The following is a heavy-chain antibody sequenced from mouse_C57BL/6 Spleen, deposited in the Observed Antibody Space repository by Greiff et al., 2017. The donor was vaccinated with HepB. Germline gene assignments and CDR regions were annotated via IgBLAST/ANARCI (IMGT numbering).Heavy chain of an antibody. Sequence: QVQLKESGPGLVQPSQSLSITCTVSGFSLTSYGVHWVRQSPGKGLEWLGVIWSGGSTDYNAAFISRLSISKDNSKSQVFFKMNSLQADDTAIYYCARNWPGDYDGGYAMDYWGQGTSVTVSS. CDR2: IWSGGST. D-gene: IGHD2-4*01. CDR1: GFSLTSYG. V-gene: IGHV2-2*01. J-gene: IGHJ4*01. CDR3: ARNWPGDYDGGYAMDY.